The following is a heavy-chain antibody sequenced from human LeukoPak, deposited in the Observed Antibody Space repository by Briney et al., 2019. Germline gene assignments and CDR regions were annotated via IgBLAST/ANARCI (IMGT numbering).Heavy chain of an antibody. CDR2: IYYSGNT. Sequence: PSETLSLTRAVPGGSLSSGDYYWSWIRQPPGKGLEWIGYIYYSGNTYPNPSLKSRVTMSVDTSKNQFSLKLNSVTAADTAVYYCARDVSSTLILDYWGQGTLVTVSS. J-gene: IGHJ4*02. CDR3: ARDVSSTLILDY. V-gene: IGHV4-30-4*08. D-gene: IGHD2-21*01. CDR1: GGSLSSGDYY.